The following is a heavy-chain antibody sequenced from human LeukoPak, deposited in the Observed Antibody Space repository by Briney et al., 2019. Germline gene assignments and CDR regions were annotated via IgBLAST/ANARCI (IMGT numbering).Heavy chain of an antibody. Sequence: PGGSLRLSCAASGFTFSSYGMHWVRQAPGKGLEWVAVIWYDGSNKYYADSVKGRFTISRDNSKNTLYLQMNSLRAEDTAVYYCARGEDTAMVTTFDYWGQGTLVTVSS. V-gene: IGHV3-33*01. CDR2: IWYDGSNK. CDR1: GFTFSSYG. CDR3: ARGEDTAMVTTFDY. D-gene: IGHD5-18*01. J-gene: IGHJ4*02.